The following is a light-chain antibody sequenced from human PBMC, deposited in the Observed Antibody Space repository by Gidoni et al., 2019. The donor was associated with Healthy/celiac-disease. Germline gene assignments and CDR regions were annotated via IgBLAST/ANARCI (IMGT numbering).Light chain of an antibody. CDR2: DAS. CDR1: QDISNY. CDR3: QQYDNLPYT. J-gene: IGKJ2*01. V-gene: IGKV1-33*01. Sequence: DIQMTQSPSSLSASVGDRVTITCQASQDISNYLNWHQQKPGKAPKLLIYDASNFETGVPSRFSGSGSGTDFTFTISSLQPEDIATYYCQQYDNLPYTFXXXTKLEIK.